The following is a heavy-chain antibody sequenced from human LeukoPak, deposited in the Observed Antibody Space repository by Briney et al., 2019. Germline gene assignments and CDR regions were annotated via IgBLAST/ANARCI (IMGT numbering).Heavy chain of an antibody. D-gene: IGHD3-22*01. CDR1: GASISSYY. J-gene: IGHJ4*02. Sequence: SETLSLTCTVSGASISSYYWSWIRQPPGKGLEWIGYIYSSGSTNYHPSLKSRVTILVDTSKNQFSLKLPSVTAADPAVYYCARLLPSSGYYIEYWGQGTLVTVSS. CDR3: ARLLPSSGYYIEY. V-gene: IGHV4-59*08. CDR2: IYSSGST.